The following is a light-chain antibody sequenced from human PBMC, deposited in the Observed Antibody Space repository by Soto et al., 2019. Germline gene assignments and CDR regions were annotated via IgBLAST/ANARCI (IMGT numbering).Light chain of an antibody. CDR3: QQYGSSPWT. CDR2: GAS. Sequence: EIVLTQSPGTLSLSPGERATLSCRASQSVSSSYLAWYQQKPGQAPRLLIYGASSRATGIPDRFSGSGSGTDFTLTISRLEPEDFAVYYCQQYGSSPWTFCQGTEVEIK. V-gene: IGKV3-20*01. J-gene: IGKJ1*01. CDR1: QSVSSSY.